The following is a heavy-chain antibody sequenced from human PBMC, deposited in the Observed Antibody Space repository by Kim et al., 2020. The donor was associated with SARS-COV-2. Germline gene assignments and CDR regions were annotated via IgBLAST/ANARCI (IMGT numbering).Heavy chain of an antibody. D-gene: IGHD6-6*01. CDR1: GGSISSYY. CDR2: IYYSGST. J-gene: IGHJ5*02. V-gene: IGHV4-59*08. CDR3: ARLVGSEDPVGAARPTWFDP. Sequence: SETLSLTCTVSGGSISSYYWSWIRQPPGKGLEWIGYIYYSGSTNYNPSLKSRVTISVDTSKNQFSLKLSSVTAADTAVYYCARLVGSEDPVGAARPTWFDPWGQGTLVTVSS.